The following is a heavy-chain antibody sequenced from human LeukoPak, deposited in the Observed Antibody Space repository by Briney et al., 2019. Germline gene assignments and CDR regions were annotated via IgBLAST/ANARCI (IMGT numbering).Heavy chain of an antibody. CDR1: GGSLRSYY. CDR3: AGYNYNFLTGFYGMTPFAPALDY. V-gene: IGHV4-59*01. D-gene: IGHD3-9*01. CDR2: ISDNGST. Sequence: SETLSLTCTVSGGSLRSYYWSWIRQPPGKGLEWIGYISDNGSTEHNPSLKSRVTISTDTSKNHFSLRLSSVTAADTAVYFCAGYNYNFLTGFYGMTPFAPALDYWGQGIRVTVSS. J-gene: IGHJ4*02.